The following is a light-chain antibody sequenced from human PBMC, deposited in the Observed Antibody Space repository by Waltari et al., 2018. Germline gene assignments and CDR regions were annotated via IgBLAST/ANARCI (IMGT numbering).Light chain of an antibody. J-gene: IGKJ3*01. V-gene: IGKV3-11*01. Sequence: EIVFTQSPATLSLSPGERATLSCRASQSVSRYLAWYQQKPGQAPRLLIYDASNRATGIPARFSGSGSGTDFTLTISSLEPEDFAVYYCQQRSSWPIFTFGPGTKVDIK. CDR3: QQRSSWPIFT. CDR2: DAS. CDR1: QSVSRY.